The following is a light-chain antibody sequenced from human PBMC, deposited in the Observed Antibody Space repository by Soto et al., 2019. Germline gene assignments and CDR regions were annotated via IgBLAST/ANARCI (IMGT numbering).Light chain of an antibody. V-gene: IGKV1-33*01. CDR1: QDVSYF. Sequence: DIQLTQSPSSLSASVGDSVTITCQASQDVSYFLNWFQVKSGEAPKLLIYDASNLETGVPSRFSGSGSGTHLRFTISTLQPEDIATYYCQQYANFPPSFGGGTKVEIK. CDR3: QQYANFPPS. J-gene: IGKJ4*01. CDR2: DAS.